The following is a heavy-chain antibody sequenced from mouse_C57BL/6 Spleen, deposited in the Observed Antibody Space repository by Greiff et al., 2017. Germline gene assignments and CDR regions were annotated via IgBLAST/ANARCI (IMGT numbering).Heavy chain of an antibody. V-gene: IGHV1-53*01. CDR3: ARSVYDGYFHWYFDV. CDR1: GYTFTSYW. Sequence: QVQLQQPGTELVKPGASVKLSCKASGYTFTSYWMHWVKQRPGQGLEWIGNINPSNGGPNYNEKFKSKATLTVDKSSSTAYMQLSSLTSEDSAVYYCARSVYDGYFHWYFDVWGTGTTVTVSS. D-gene: IGHD2-3*01. CDR2: INPSNGGP. J-gene: IGHJ1*03.